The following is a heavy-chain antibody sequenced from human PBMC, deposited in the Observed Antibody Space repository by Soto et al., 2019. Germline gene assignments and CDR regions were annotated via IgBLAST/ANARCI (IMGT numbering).Heavy chain of an antibody. V-gene: IGHV4-39*07. CDR2: IYYSGTT. D-gene: IGHD1-1*01. CDR3: AKDRPRRTSGYFFDY. CDR1: GGSISNNDYY. Sequence: SETLSLTCTVSGGSISNNDYYWDWIRQSPGKGLEWIGSIYYSGTTNYNPSLKSRVSLSVDNSKNTVSLHMNSLRAEDTALYYCAKDRPRRTSGYFFDYWGQGTPVTVSS. J-gene: IGHJ4*02.